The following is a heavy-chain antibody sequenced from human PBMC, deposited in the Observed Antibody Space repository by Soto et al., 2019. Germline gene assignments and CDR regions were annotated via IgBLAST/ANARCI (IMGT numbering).Heavy chain of an antibody. Sequence: EVQLVESGGGLVRRGGSLRLFCAASGFTLSFSSYSMNWVRQAPGKGLEWVSSISGSSTYIYYADSVKGRFTISRDNAKNSLHLQMNSLRAEDTAVYHCARVDLGAIDYWCQGTLVTVSS. CDR1: GFTLSFSSYS. J-gene: IGHJ4*02. CDR2: ISGSSTYI. D-gene: IGHD1-26*01. CDR3: ARVDLGAIDY. V-gene: IGHV3-21*01.